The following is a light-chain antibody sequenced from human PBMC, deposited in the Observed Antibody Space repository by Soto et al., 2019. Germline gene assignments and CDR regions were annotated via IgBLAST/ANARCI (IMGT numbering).Light chain of an antibody. V-gene: IGLV1-40*01. CDR1: SSNIGAGYD. J-gene: IGLJ2*01. Sequence: QSVLTQPPSVSGAPGQRVTISCTGSSSNIGAGYDVHWYQQLPGTAPKLLIYGNSNRPSGVPDRFSGSKSGTSASLAITGLQAEDEADYYCQSYDSSLSGSVVFGGGTKXTVL. CDR2: GNS. CDR3: QSYDSSLSGSVV.